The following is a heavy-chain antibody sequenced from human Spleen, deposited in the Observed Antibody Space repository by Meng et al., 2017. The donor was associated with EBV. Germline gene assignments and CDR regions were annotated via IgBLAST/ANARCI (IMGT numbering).Heavy chain of an antibody. CDR2: INSDGNVI. J-gene: IGHJ4*02. CDR1: GFTLSSYW. D-gene: IGHD1-26*01. V-gene: IGHV3-74*01. Sequence: VPLSDSGVAVVQPGGSLSLSCADSGFTLSSYWVHWVRQAPGKGLVWVSRINSDGNVITYADSVKGRFTISRDNAKNTVYLQMNNVRVEDTAVYYCAKDCFGAKDSWGQGTLVTVSS. CDR3: AKDCFGAKDS.